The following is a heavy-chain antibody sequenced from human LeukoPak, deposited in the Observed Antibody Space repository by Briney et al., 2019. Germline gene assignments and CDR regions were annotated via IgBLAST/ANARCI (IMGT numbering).Heavy chain of an antibody. CDR2: IFVGSGNT. V-gene: IGHV1-58*01. J-gene: IGHJ5*02. CDR3: AAESSSGFFDWFDP. D-gene: IGHD3-22*01. CDR1: GFTFTSSA. Sequence: EASVTVSCKASGFTFTSSAVQWVRQARGQRLEWIGWIFVGSGNTNYAQKFQERVTITRDMSTSTAYMELSSLRSEDTAVYYCAAESSSGFFDWFDPWGQGTLVTVSS.